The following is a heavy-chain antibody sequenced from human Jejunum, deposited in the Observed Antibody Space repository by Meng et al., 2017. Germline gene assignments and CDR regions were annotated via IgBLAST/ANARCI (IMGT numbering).Heavy chain of an antibody. CDR1: GFSFDDYA. D-gene: IGHD3-22*01. CDR3: AKDGLQSSDYFYGALDI. V-gene: IGHV3-43D*04. J-gene: IGHJ3*02. CDR2: ISWDGGTT. Sequence: GESLKISCAASGFSFDDYAMHWVRQVPGKGLEWVAVISWDGGTTYYADSLQGRFTISRENSRNSLFLQMNSLRAEDTALYYCAKDGLQSSDYFYGALDIWGQGTMVTVSS.